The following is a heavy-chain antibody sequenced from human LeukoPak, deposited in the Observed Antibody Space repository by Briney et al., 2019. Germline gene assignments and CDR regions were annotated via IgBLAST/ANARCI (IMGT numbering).Heavy chain of an antibody. J-gene: IGHJ4*02. V-gene: IGHV4-30-2*01. CDR2: IYHSGST. D-gene: IGHD3-22*01. CDR3: ARADSQGYYFDY. CDR1: GGSISSGGYS. Sequence: SETLSLTCAVSGGSISSGGYSWSWIRQPPGKGLEWIGYIYHSGSTYYNPSLKSRVTISVDTSKNQFSLKLSSVTAADTAVYYCARADSQGYYFDYWGQGTLVTVSS.